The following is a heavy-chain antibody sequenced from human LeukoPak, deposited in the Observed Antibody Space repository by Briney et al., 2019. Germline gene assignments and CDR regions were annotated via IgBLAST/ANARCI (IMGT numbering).Heavy chain of an antibody. Sequence: GGSLRLSCAASGFTFSVYSMNWVRQPPGMGLEWVSYITSNSATIQYADSVKGRFTISRDNAKNSLSLQMNSLRDEDTAVYYCSRSVGGHFDYWGQGMLVTVSS. D-gene: IGHD3-16*01. CDR1: GFTFSVYS. CDR2: ITSNSATI. V-gene: IGHV3-48*02. CDR3: SRSVGGHFDY. J-gene: IGHJ4*02.